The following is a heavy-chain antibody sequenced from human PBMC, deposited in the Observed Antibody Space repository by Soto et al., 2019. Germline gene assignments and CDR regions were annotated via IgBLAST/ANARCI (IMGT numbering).Heavy chain of an antibody. CDR1: GYNFTSYY. CDR3: ARPRLSGYVVDY. CDR2: IYPSDSDT. V-gene: IGHV5-51*01. J-gene: IGHJ4*02. Sequence: GESQRNRYKASGYNFTSYYIGWVRQMPGKGLEWMGIIYPSDSDTKYSPSFQGQVTISADKSISTAYLQWSSLKASDTAMYYCARPRLSGYVVDYWGQGTLVTVSS. D-gene: IGHD3-22*01.